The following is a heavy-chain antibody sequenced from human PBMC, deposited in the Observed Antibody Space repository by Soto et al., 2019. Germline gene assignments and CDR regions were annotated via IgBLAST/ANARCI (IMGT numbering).Heavy chain of an antibody. CDR3: ARDVGPVTIFGQALSGYFDF. CDR1: GFSFGNYW. Sequence: PGGSLRLSCAVSGFSFGNYWMSWVRQAPGKGLEWLASIKEDGSERYYLDSVKGRFTISRDNAKDSLSLQMNSLRGEDTAFYYCARDVGPVTIFGQALSGYFDFWGPGTLVTLSS. CDR2: IKEDGSER. V-gene: IGHV3-7*03. J-gene: IGHJ4*02. D-gene: IGHD3-3*01.